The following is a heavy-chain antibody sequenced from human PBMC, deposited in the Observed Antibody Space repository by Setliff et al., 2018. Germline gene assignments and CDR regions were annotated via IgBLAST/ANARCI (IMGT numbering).Heavy chain of an antibody. J-gene: IGHJ4*02. V-gene: IGHV4-61*02. D-gene: IGHD5-12*01. Sequence: SETLSLTCTVSGGSLSSGSNYWGWFRQPAGKGLEWIGRIYTTGTTNYSPSLTGRVTISADTSKNQISLKLSSVSAADTAMYYCAGTPALGTSWLSPFDYWGQGTLVTVSS. CDR1: GGSLSSGSNY. CDR3: AGTPALGTSWLSPFDY. CDR2: IYTTGTT.